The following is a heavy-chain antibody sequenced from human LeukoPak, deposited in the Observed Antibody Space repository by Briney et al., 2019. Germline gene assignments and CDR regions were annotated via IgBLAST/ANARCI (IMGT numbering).Heavy chain of an antibody. Sequence: ASVKVSCKASGYTFTTCGISWVRQAPGQGLEWMGWISPYSGYTDYAQKFQGRVSMTTDTSTTTGYMELRSLRSDDTAVYYCERDKNYYDNSDPKYHFDYWGQGTLVTVSS. V-gene: IGHV1-18*01. CDR3: ERDKNYYDNSDPKYHFDY. J-gene: IGHJ4*02. CDR1: GYTFTTCG. CDR2: ISPYSGYT. D-gene: IGHD3-22*01.